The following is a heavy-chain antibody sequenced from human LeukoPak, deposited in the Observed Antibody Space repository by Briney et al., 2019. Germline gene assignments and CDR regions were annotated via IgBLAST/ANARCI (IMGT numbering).Heavy chain of an antibody. J-gene: IGHJ4*02. V-gene: IGHV4-59*01. Sequence: SETLSLTCTVSGGSISSYYWSWIRQPPGKGREWIGYFYYSGSTNYNPSLKSRATISVDTSKNQSSLKLSSVTAADTAVYYCAKTRGSGYFDYWGQGTLVTVSS. CDR3: AKTRGSGYFDY. CDR1: GGSISSYY. CDR2: FYYSGST. D-gene: IGHD3-22*01.